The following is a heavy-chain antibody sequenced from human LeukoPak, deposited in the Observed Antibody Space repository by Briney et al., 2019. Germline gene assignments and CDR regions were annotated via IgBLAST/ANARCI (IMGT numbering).Heavy chain of an antibody. CDR3: ARDLFPLNWFES. Sequence: PSETLSLTCTVSGGSVTKYYWHWIRQAPGKGLEWIGFIFHTGITNYNPSLKSRVTISVDTSKNQFSLKLTSVTAADTAVYFCARDLFPLNWFESWGQRTLVTVSS. CDR1: GGSVTKYY. V-gene: IGHV4-59*02. J-gene: IGHJ5*01. CDR2: IFHTGIT.